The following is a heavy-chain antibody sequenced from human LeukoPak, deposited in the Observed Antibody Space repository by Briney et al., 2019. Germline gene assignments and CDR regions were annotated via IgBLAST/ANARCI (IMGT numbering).Heavy chain of an antibody. CDR2: ISGNGANT. CDR3: AKIGLLTVNFDF. CDR1: GFTFNNYG. V-gene: IGHV3-23*01. Sequence: GGSLRLSCAASGFTFNNYGMSWVRQAPGKGLEWVAAISGNGANTFYADSVQGRFTISRDNSRSTLYLQMKSLRAEDTALYYCAKIGLLTVNFDFWGQGTLVTVSS. D-gene: IGHD3-9*01. J-gene: IGHJ4*02.